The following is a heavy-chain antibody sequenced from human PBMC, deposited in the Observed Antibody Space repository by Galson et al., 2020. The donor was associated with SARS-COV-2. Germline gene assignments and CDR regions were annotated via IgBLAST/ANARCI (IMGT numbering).Heavy chain of an antibody. CDR3: ARLGIITGLDY. D-gene: IGHD1-20*01. CDR2: IHKSGRT. Sequence: SETLSLTCIVSGDSITSGDYYWSWIRQHPRKGLEWIGYIHKSGRTYYNPSLKSRLIISVDTSKNQFSLKLSSVAAADTATYYCARLGIITGLDYWDQGTLVTVSS. V-gene: IGHV4-31*03. J-gene: IGHJ4*02. CDR1: GDSITSGDYY.